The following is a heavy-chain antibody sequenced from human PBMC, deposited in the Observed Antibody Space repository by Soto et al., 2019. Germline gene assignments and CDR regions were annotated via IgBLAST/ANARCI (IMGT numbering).Heavy chain of an antibody. CDR1: GGSISSGGYY. CDR3: ARDHDSYGLFGY. J-gene: IGHJ4*02. V-gene: IGHV4-31*03. CDR2: IYYSGST. Sequence: SETLSLTCTVSGGSISSGGYYWSWIRQHPGKGLEWIGYIYYSGSTYYNPSLKSRVTISVDTSKNQFSLKLSSVTAADTAVYYCARDHDSYGLFGYRGQGTLVTVSS. D-gene: IGHD5-18*01.